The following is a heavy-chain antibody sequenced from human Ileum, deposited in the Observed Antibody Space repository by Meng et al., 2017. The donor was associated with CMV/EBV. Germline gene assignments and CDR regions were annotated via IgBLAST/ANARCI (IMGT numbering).Heavy chain of an antibody. Sequence: ASVKVSCKASGYTFTGYYMHWVRQAPGQGLEWMGWINPNSGGTNYAQKFQGRVTMTRDTSISTVYMELSRLKSDDTAIYYCSRGEVTMDVWGQGTTVTVSS. J-gene: IGHJ6*01. CDR1: GYTFTGYY. CDR2: INPNSGGT. V-gene: IGHV1-2*02. CDR3: SRGEVTMDV. D-gene: IGHD4-23*01.